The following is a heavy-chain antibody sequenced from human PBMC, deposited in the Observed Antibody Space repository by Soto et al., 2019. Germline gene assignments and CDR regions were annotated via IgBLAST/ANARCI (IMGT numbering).Heavy chain of an antibody. CDR3: ARSSKYDFWSGYYNFDY. V-gene: IGHV4-30-4*01. J-gene: IGHJ4*02. CDR1: GGSISSGDYY. CDR2: IYYSGST. Sequence: LSVTCTVSGGSISSGDYYWSWIRQPPGKGLEWIGYIYYSGSTYYNPSLKSRVTISVDTSKNQFSLKLSSVTAADTAVYYCARSSKYDFWSGYYNFDYWGQGTLVTVSS. D-gene: IGHD3-3*01.